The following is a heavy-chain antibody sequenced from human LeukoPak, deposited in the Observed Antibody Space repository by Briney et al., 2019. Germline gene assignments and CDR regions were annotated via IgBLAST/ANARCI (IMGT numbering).Heavy chain of an antibody. CDR3: AKDLGYSRAYYYYGMDV. Sequence: GRSLRLSCAASGFTFDDYAMHWVRQAPGKGLEWVSGISWNSGSIGYADSVKGRFTISRDNAQNSLYLQMNSLRAEDTALYYCAKDLGYSRAYYYYGMDVWGQGTTVTVSS. D-gene: IGHD6-13*01. CDR1: GFTFDDYA. J-gene: IGHJ6*02. CDR2: ISWNSGSI. V-gene: IGHV3-9*01.